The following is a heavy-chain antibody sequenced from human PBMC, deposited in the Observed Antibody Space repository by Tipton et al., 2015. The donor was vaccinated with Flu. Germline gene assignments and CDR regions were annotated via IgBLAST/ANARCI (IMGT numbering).Heavy chain of an antibody. D-gene: IGHD2-15*01. CDR3: AAHCSGGSCSHAFDI. Sequence: TLSLTCAVYGGSFSSHYWSWIRQPPGKGLEWIGEINPSGSTNYNPSLKSRVTISGDTSKNQVSLKLNSVTAADTAVYYCAAHCSGGSCSHAFDIWGQGTMVTVSS. V-gene: IGHV4-34*01. J-gene: IGHJ3*02. CDR1: GGSFSSHY. CDR2: INPSGST.